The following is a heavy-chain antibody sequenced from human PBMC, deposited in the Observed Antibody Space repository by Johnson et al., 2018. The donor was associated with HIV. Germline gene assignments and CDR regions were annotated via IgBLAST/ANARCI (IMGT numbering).Heavy chain of an antibody. CDR3: ARVGATAAFDI. J-gene: IGHJ3*02. CDR2: IKQDGSEK. V-gene: IGHV3-7*05. CDR1: GFTFSSYW. Sequence: VQLVESGGGLVQPGGSLRLSCAASGFTFSSYWMGWVRKAPGKGLEWVANIKQDGSEKYYVDSVKGRFTISRDNAKNSLYLQMNSLRAEDTAVYYCARVGATAAFDIWGQGTMVTVSS. D-gene: IGHD1-26*01.